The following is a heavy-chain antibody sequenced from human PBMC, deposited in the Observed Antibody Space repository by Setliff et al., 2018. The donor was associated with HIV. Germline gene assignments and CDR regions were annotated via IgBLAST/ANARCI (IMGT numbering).Heavy chain of an antibody. CDR1: GFSLSTSGMR. V-gene: IGHV2-70*04. CDR2: IDWDADK. J-gene: IGHJ6*03. Sequence: GSGPTLVNPTQTLTLTCTFSGFSLSTSGMRVSWIRQPPGKALEWLARIDWDADKFYTTSLKTRLTISKDTSKNQVVLTMTNMDPVDTATYYDVLTGYVYYMDVWGKGTTVTVS. D-gene: IGHD3-9*01. CDR3: VLTGYVYYMDV.